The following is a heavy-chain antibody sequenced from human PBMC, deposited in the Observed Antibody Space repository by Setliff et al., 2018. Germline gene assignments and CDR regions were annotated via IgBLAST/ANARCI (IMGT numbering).Heavy chain of an antibody. CDR1: GYSISSGYY. D-gene: IGHD3-3*01. V-gene: IGHV4-38-2*01. Sequence: SETLSLTCAVSGYSISSGYYWGWIRQPPGKGLEWIGSIYHSGSTYYNPSLKSRVTISVDTSKNQFSLNLRSVTSTDTSVYYCARGRSNFWGYYFDYWGQGTLVTVSS. CDR2: IYHSGST. CDR3: ARGRSNFWGYYFDY. J-gene: IGHJ4*02.